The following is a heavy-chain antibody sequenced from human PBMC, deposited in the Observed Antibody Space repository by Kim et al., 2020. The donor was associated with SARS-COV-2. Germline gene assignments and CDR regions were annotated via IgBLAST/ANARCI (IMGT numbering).Heavy chain of an antibody. CDR2: ISNSSSYI. J-gene: IGHJ4*02. D-gene: IGHD6-13*01. CDR1: GFTFSSYS. CDR3: AREELSSSWRLVDY. V-gene: IGHV3-21*01. Sequence: GGSLRLSCAASGFTFSSYSMNWVRQAPGKGLEWVSSISNSSSYIYYADSVKGRFTISRDNAKNSLYLQMNSLRAEDTAVYYCAREELSSSWRLVDYWGQGTLVTVSS.